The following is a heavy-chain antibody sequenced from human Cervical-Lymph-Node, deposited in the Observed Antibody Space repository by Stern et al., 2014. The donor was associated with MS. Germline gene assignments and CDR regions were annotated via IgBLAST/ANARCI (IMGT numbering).Heavy chain of an antibody. CDR3: ARDSTTGMDV. J-gene: IGHJ6*02. D-gene: IGHD1-1*01. V-gene: IGHV1-69*01. Sequence: VQLVESGAEVKKPGSSVNVSCKTSGDTFSSYAISWVRQGPGQGLEWMGGIVPIFGTANYAEKFQGRVTITADVSTNTAYMELSRLGSDDTAVYYCARDSTTGMDVWGQGTTVTVSS. CDR1: GDTFSSYA. CDR2: IVPIFGTA.